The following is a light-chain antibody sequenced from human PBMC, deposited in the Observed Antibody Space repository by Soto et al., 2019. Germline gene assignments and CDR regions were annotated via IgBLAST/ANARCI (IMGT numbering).Light chain of an antibody. J-gene: IGKJ1*01. CDR2: KAS. CDR1: QSISSW. Sequence: DIQMTQSPSTLSASVGDRVTITCRASQSISSWLAWYQQKPGKAPKLLIYKASSLESGVPSRFSGSGSGTEFTLPISSLQPDDFATYYCQQYNNYWTFDQGTKVEIK. CDR3: QQYNNYWT. V-gene: IGKV1-5*03.